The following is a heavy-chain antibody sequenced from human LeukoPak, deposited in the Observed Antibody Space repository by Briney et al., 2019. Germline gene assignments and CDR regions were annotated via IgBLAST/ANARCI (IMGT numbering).Heavy chain of an antibody. D-gene: IGHD3-22*01. V-gene: IGHV4-59*07. Sequence: PSDPLSLTCTVSGGHISSYYWNCIRQPPGKGLEWIGYIYYSGSTNYNPSLKRRVTISVDTSKNQFSLKLSSVTAADTAVYYCAIGAYSSGYYSIFYFDCWGQGTLVTVSS. CDR2: IYYSGST. CDR1: GGHISSYY. J-gene: IGHJ4*02. CDR3: AIGAYSSGYYSIFYFDC.